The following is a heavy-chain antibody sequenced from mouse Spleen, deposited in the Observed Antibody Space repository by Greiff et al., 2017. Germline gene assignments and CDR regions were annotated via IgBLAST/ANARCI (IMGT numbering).Heavy chain of an antibody. D-gene: IGHD2-4*01. CDR1: GYSITSGYY. V-gene: IGHV3-6*01. Sequence: EVQLQQSGPGLVKPSQSLSLTCSVTGYSITSGYYWNWIRQFPGNKLEWMGYISYDGSNNYNPSLKNRISITRDTSKNQFFLKLNSVTTEDTATYYCARGNIFYDYYYYAMDYWGQGTSVTVSS. J-gene: IGHJ4*01. CDR3: ARGNIFYDYYYYAMDY. CDR2: ISYDGSN.